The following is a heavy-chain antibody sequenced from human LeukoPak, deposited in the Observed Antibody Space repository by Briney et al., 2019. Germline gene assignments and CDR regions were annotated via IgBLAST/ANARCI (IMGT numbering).Heavy chain of an antibody. CDR2: ISGSGGST. CDR1: GFTFSSYA. Sequence: PGGSLRLSCAASGFTFSSYAMSWVRQAPGKGLEWVSAISGSGGSTYYADSVKGRFTISRDNSKNTLYLQMNSLRAEDTVVYYCAKDLTIFGVVTPYGMDVWGQGTTVTVSS. D-gene: IGHD3-3*01. J-gene: IGHJ6*02. CDR3: AKDLTIFGVVTPYGMDV. V-gene: IGHV3-23*01.